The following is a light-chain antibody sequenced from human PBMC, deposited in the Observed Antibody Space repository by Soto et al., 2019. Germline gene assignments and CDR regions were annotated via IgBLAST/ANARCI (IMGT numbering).Light chain of an antibody. J-gene: IGKJ4*02. CDR3: QQYNDWPVT. CDR1: QSASNN. CDR2: DAS. Sequence: IPRAPTSLSESPGARVTLSCRASQSASNNLAWYQQKPGETPRLLIFDASTRATDVPAGSSGSGGGTEFIPTIISRQAEDFSVFYFQQYNDWPVTFGGGTKVDIK. V-gene: IGKV3-15*01.